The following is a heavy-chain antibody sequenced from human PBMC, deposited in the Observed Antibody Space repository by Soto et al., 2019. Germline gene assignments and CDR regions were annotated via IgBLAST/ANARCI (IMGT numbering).Heavy chain of an antibody. D-gene: IGHD3-22*01. CDR3: ARGYYYDSSGYRYYYGMDV. Sequence: HPGGSLRLSCAASGFTFSSYDMHWVRQATGKGLEWVSAIGTAGDTYYPGSVKGRFTISRENAKNSLYLQMNSLRAGDTAVYYCARGYYYDSSGYRYYYGMDVWGQGTTVTVSS. CDR2: IGTAGDT. CDR1: GFTFSSYD. V-gene: IGHV3-13*01. J-gene: IGHJ6*02.